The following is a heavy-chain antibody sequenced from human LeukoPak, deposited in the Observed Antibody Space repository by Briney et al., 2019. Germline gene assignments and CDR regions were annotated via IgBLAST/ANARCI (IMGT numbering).Heavy chain of an antibody. CDR2: ISSNGGST. CDR3: AKVAHSGSYGLFDS. Sequence: PGGSLRLSCAASGFTFSDFAMSWVRQTPGKGLQRVSAISSNGGSTYYADSVKGRFTVSRDTSTNTLYLQMNSLRAGDTAVYYCAKVAHSGSYGLFDSWGQGALVTVSS. CDR1: GFTFSDFA. D-gene: IGHD1-26*01. J-gene: IGHJ4*02. V-gene: IGHV3-23*01.